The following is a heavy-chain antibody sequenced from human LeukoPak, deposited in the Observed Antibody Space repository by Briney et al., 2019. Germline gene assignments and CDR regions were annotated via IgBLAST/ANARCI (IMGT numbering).Heavy chain of an antibody. CDR3: ASGLPYTGTDY. CDR2: IYYSGST. V-gene: IGHV4-59*01. CDR1: GGSISSYY. D-gene: IGHD3-10*01. Sequence: PSETLSLTCTVSGGSISSYYWSWIRQPPGKGLEYIGYIYYSGSTNYNPSLKSRVTISLDTSKNQFSLKLSSVTAADTAVYYCASGLPYTGTDYWGQGTLVTVSS. J-gene: IGHJ4*02.